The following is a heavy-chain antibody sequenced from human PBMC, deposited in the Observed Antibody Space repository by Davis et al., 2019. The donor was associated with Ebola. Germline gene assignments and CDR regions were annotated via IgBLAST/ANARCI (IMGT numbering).Heavy chain of an antibody. V-gene: IGHV3-30*02. J-gene: IGHJ4*02. CDR1: GFTFSSYG. CDR2: IRYDGSNK. CDR3: AKYGSSGWTPFDY. D-gene: IGHD6-19*01. Sequence: GGSLRLSCAASGFTFSSYGMHWVRQAPGKGLEWVAFIRYDGSNKYYADSVKGRFTISRDNSKNTLYLQMNSLRAEDTAVYYCAKYGSSGWTPFDYWGQGTLVTVSS.